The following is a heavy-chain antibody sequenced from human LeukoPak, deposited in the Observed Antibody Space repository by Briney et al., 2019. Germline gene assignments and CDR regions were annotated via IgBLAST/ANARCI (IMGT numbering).Heavy chain of an antibody. D-gene: IGHD6-13*01. J-gene: IGHJ4*02. Sequence: PSETLSLTCTVSGASFSSSTYYWGWIRQPPGKGLEWIGSIYYGGGTYYNPSLKSRVTMSVDTSQKQFSLKLSSVTAADTAVYYCARHAGGIAAAGTRPFDYWSQGTLVTVSS. CDR1: GASFSSSTYY. V-gene: IGHV4-39*01. CDR2: IYYGGGT. CDR3: ARHAGGIAAAGTRPFDY.